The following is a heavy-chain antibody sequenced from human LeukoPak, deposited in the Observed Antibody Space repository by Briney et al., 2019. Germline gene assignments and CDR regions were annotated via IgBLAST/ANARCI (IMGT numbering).Heavy chain of an antibody. J-gene: IGHJ4*02. CDR3: ARDSCSSNSCSFDF. D-gene: IGHD2-2*01. CDR1: GGSISSGGYY. CDR2: IYHSGST. V-gene: IGHV4-30-2*01. Sequence: SETLSLTCTVSGGSISSGGYYWSWIRQPPGKGLEWIGYIYHSGSTYYNPSLKSRVTISIDTSKNQFSLNLTSVTAADTAVYYCARDSCSSNSCSFDFWGQGTLVTVSS.